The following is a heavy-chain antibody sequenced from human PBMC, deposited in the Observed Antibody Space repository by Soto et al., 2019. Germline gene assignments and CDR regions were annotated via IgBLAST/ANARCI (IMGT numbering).Heavy chain of an antibody. CDR1: GFTFSSYA. CDR3: AKDCSAVAATRALTGWLDP. V-gene: IGHV3-23*01. Sequence: GGSLRLSCAASGFTFSSYAMSWVRQAPGKGLEWVSAISGSGGSTYYADSVKGRFTISRDNSKNTLNLQMNSLRAEDTAVYYCAKDCSAVAATRALTGWLDPWGQGTLVTVSS. D-gene: IGHD2-15*01. J-gene: IGHJ5*02. CDR2: ISGSGGST.